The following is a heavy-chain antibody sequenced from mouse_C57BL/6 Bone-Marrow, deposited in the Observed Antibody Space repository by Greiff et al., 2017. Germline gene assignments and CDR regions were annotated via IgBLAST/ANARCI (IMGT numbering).Heavy chain of an antibody. Sequence: EVKLVESGAELVRPGASVKLSCTASGFNIKDDYMHWVKQRPEQGLEWIGWIDPENGDTEYASKFQGKATITADTSSNTAYLQLSSLTSEDTAVYYCTTLDYGNFPFAYWGQGTLVTVSA. V-gene: IGHV14-4*01. J-gene: IGHJ3*01. CDR1: GFNIKDDY. D-gene: IGHD2-1*01. CDR3: TTLDYGNFPFAY. CDR2: IDPENGDT.